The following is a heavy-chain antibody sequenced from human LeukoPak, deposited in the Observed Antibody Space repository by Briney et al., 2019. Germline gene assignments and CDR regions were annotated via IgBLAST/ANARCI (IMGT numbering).Heavy chain of an antibody. D-gene: IGHD6-19*01. CDR3: ARGVPTILVVAGSYFGY. CDR2: INPSGGST. Sequence: GASVKVSRKASGYTFTSYYMHWVRRAPGQGLEWMGIINPSGGSTSYAQKFQGRVTMTRDTSTSTVYMELSSLRSEDTAVYYCARGVPTILVVAGSYFGYWGQGTLVTVSS. J-gene: IGHJ4*02. CDR1: GYTFTSYY. V-gene: IGHV1-46*01.